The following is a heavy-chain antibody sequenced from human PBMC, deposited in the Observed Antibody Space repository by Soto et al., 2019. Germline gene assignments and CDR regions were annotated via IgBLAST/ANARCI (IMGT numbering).Heavy chain of an antibody. CDR3: ARGQLVWYGDLTPYHRDMDV. CDR1: GGSFDDFY. CDR2: ISHDGGT. D-gene: IGHD3-10*01. V-gene: IGHV4-34*02. Sequence: QVQLQQWGAGLLRPSETLSLTCAFYGGSFDDFYWIWVRQSPGKGLEWVGEISHDGGTTYSPSLASRVSISVDTSKNQFSLHLRSVTAADTGLYYCARGQLVWYGDLTPYHRDMDVWGQGTTVTVSS. J-gene: IGHJ6*02.